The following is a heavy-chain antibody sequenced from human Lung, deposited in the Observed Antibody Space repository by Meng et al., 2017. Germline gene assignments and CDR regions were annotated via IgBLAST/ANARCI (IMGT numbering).Heavy chain of an antibody. D-gene: IGHD3-10*01. CDR3: ARGTPGRSYCDY. V-gene: IGHV1-18*01. J-gene: IGHJ4*02. Sequence: HVQLLQSGAEVKQPGASLNVSCKASDYTFTCHGVCWVRQAPGQGLEWMAWLGAHPGDTSFAPKFLGRVTVTADTATATAYMELRSLRSDDTAVYYCARGTPGRSYCDYWGLGTLVTVSS. CDR1: DYTFTCHG. CDR2: LGAHPGDT.